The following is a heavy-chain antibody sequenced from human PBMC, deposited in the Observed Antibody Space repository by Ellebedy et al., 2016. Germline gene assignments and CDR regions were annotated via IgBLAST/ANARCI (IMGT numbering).Heavy chain of an antibody. CDR2: IIPILGIA. CDR1: GGTFSSYA. J-gene: IGHJ4*02. V-gene: IGHV1-69*04. Sequence: SVKVSXXASGGTFSSYAISWVRQAPGQGLEWMGRIIPILGIANYAQKFQGRVTITADKSTSTAYMELSSLRSEDTAVYYCMAVAGTAKPRPDDYWGQGTLVTVSS. CDR3: MAVAGTAKPRPDDY. D-gene: IGHD6-19*01.